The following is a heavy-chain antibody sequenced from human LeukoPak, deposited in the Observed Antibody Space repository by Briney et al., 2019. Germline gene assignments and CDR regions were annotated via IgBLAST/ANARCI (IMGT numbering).Heavy chain of an antibody. CDR1: GGSFSGYY. D-gene: IGHD1-26*01. V-gene: IGHV4-34*01. J-gene: IGHJ3*02. Sequence: SETLSLTCAVYGGSFSGYYWSWIRQPPGKGLEWIGEINHSGSTNYNPSLKSRVTISVDTSKNQFSLKLSSVTAADTAVYYCAGEATPVYAFDIWGQGTMVTVSS. CDR2: INHSGST. CDR3: AGEATPVYAFDI.